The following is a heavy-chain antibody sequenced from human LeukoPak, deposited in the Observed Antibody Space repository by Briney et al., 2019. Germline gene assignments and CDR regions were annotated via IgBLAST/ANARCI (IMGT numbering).Heavy chain of an antibody. V-gene: IGHV1-69*13. CDR3: AGGGVEMATITHNYYYYMDV. D-gene: IGHD5-24*01. J-gene: IGHJ6*03. Sequence: SVKVSCKASGGTFSSYAISWVRQAPGQGLEWMGGIIPIFGTANYAQKFQGRVTITADESTSTAYMELSSLRSEDTAVYYCAGGGVEMATITHNYYYYMDVWGKGTTVTVSS. CDR2: IIPIFGTA. CDR1: GGTFSSYA.